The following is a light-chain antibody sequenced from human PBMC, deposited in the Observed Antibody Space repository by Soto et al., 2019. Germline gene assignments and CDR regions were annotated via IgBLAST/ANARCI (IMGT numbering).Light chain of an antibody. CDR1: SSDVGSYNL. CDR2: EVS. Sequence: QSALTQPASVSGSPGQSITISCPGTSSDVGSYNLVSWYQQHPGKAPKLMIYEVSKRPSGVSNLFSGSKSGNTASLTLSGLQAEDDADYYCCSYAGSSTLVFGGGTKLTVL. CDR3: CSYAGSSTLV. V-gene: IGLV2-23*02. J-gene: IGLJ3*02.